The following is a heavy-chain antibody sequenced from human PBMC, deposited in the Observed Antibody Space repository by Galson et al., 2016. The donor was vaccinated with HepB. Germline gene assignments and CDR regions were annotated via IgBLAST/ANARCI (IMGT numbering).Heavy chain of an antibody. CDR3: ARRFRYTYGPPYGMDV. J-gene: IGHJ6*02. D-gene: IGHD5-18*01. CDR1: GGSISSSSYY. Sequence: SETLSLTCTVSGGSISSSSYYWGWIRQPPGKGLEWIGSIYYSGSTYYNPSLQSRVTISVDTSKNQSSLKMSSVTATDTAVYYCARRFRYTYGPPYGMDVWGQGTTVTVSS. CDR2: IYYSGST. V-gene: IGHV4-39*01.